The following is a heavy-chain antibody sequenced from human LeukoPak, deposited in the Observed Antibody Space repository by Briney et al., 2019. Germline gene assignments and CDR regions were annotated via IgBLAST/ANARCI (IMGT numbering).Heavy chain of an antibody. V-gene: IGHV3-30*18. Sequence: GGSLRLSCAASGCPFSNYGMHWVRQAPGKGLEWVAALSYDGSEKYYADSVKGRFTISRDDSKNTLYLQMSSLKPEDTAMYYCAKGRYYDRSSYPLPPEFDYWGQGTLVTVSS. J-gene: IGHJ4*02. CDR3: AKGRYYDRSSYPLPPEFDY. D-gene: IGHD3-22*01. CDR2: LSYDGSEK. CDR1: GCPFSNYG.